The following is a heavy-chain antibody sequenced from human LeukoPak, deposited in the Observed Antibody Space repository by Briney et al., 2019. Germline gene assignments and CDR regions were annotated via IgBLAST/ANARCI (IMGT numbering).Heavy chain of an antibody. Sequence: PSETLSLTCTVSGGSISSYYRSWIRQPPGKGLEWIWYIYYSGSTNYNPSLKSRVTISVDTSKNQFSLKLNSVTAAATAVYYCAGDRTYYDTCNWFDPWGQGTMVTVSS. D-gene: IGHD3-22*01. V-gene: IGHV4-59*01. CDR3: AGDRTYYDTCNWFDP. CDR1: GGSISSYY. CDR2: IYYSGST. J-gene: IGHJ5*02.